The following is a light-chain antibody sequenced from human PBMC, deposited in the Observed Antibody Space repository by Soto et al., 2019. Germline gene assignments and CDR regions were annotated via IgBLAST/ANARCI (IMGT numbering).Light chain of an antibody. CDR3: CSYTDGSSLL. CDR1: RNDIGTYNL. J-gene: IGLJ3*02. Sequence: QLVLTQPASVSESPGQSISISCGGGRNDIGTYNLVSWYQQHPGKAPKLIIYEGNKRPSGVSNRFSGSRSGNTASLTISGLQAEDEADYYCCSYTDGSSLLFGGGTQLTVL. V-gene: IGLV2-23*01. CDR2: EGN.